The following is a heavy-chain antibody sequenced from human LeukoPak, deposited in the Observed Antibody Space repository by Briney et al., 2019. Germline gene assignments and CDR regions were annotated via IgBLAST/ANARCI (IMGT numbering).Heavy chain of an antibody. J-gene: IGHJ6*03. Sequence: GGSLRLSCAASGFSFSSFGMHWVRQAPGKGLEWVAVIWYDGSNKYYADSVKGRFTISRDNSKNTLYLQMNSLRVEDTAVYYCAREYSSSWYSVDPTINYYYYMDVWGKGTTVTVSS. CDR1: GFSFSSFG. D-gene: IGHD6-13*01. CDR3: AREYSSSWYSVDPTINYYYYMDV. V-gene: IGHV3-33*01. CDR2: IWYDGSNK.